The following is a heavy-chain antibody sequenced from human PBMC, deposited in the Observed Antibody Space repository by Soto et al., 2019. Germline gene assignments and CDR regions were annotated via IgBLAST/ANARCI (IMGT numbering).Heavy chain of an antibody. V-gene: IGHV1-18*04. CDR1: GYTFTSYG. CDR3: ARDLKSVGEVLRYFDWLSPYGMDV. Sequence: ASVKVSCKASGYTFTSYGISWVRQAPGQGLEWMGWISAYNGNTNYAQKLQGRVTMTTDTSTSTAYMELRSLRSDDTAVYYCARDLKSVGEVLRYFDWLSPYGMDVWGQGTTVTVSS. CDR2: ISAYNGNT. D-gene: IGHD3-9*01. J-gene: IGHJ6*02.